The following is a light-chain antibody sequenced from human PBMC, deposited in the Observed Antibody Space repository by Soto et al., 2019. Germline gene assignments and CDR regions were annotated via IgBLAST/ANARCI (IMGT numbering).Light chain of an antibody. CDR3: KQSGGSIT. CDR1: QSVSGTY. CDR2: GAS. Sequence: EIVLTQSPGTLSLSPGDGATLFCRASQSVSGTYLAWYQQKPGQAPRLLIYGASSRATGIPDRFSGSGSGTDFTLNVSRLEPEDFAVYYCKQSGGSITFGQGTRLEI. V-gene: IGKV3-20*01. J-gene: IGKJ5*01.